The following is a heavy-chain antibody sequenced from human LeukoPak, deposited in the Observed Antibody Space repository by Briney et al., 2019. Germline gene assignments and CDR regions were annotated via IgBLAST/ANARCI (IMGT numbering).Heavy chain of an antibody. V-gene: IGHV3-21*01. Sequence: GGSLRLSCAASGFTFSGYSMNWVRQAPGKGLEWVSSISSSSSYIYYADSVKGRFTISRDNAKNSLYLQMNSLRAEDTAVYYCARDMGIAAAGTPDYWGQGTLVTVSS. CDR1: GFTFSGYS. CDR3: ARDMGIAAAGTPDY. CDR2: ISSSSSYI. D-gene: IGHD6-13*01. J-gene: IGHJ4*02.